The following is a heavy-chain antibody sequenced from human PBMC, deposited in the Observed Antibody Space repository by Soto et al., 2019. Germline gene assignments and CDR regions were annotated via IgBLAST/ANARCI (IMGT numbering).Heavy chain of an antibody. CDR1: GGTFSSYA. V-gene: IGHV1-69*12. J-gene: IGHJ6*02. Sequence: QVQLVQSGAEVKKPGSSVKVSCKASGGTFSSYAISWVRQAPGQGLEWMGGIIPIFGTANYAQKFQGRVTITADESTSTACRELSSLRSEDTAVYYCARGGSSGTFYYCYGMDVWGQGTTVTVSS. CDR2: IIPIFGTA. D-gene: IGHD1-26*01. CDR3: ARGGSSGTFYYCYGMDV.